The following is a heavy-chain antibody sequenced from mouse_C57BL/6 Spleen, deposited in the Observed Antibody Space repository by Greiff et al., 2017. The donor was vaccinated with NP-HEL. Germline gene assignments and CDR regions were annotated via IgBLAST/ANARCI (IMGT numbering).Heavy chain of an antibody. CDR2: INPSNGGT. D-gene: IGHD2-4*01. J-gene: IGHJ3*01. Sequence: QVQLKQPGTELVKPGASVKLSCKASGYTFTSYWMHWVKQRPGQGLEWIGNINPSNGGTNYNEKFKSKATLTVDKSSSTAYMQLSSLTSEDSAVYYCARKRNYYDYDEFAYWGQGTLVTVSA. V-gene: IGHV1-53*01. CDR1: GYTFTSYW. CDR3: ARKRNYYDYDEFAY.